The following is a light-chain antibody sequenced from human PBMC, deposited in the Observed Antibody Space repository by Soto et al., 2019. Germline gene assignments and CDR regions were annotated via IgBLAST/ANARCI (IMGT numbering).Light chain of an antibody. V-gene: IGKV1-5*03. Sequence: DIQMTHSPSTLSASVGDXVTLTCRASQSINTWLAWSQQKPGIPPRILIYKASTLESGVPSRFSGSGSGTDFTLTISGLQPDDFATYYCQQYYSYWTFGHGTKVDIK. CDR1: QSINTW. J-gene: IGKJ1*01. CDR2: KAS. CDR3: QQYYSYWT.